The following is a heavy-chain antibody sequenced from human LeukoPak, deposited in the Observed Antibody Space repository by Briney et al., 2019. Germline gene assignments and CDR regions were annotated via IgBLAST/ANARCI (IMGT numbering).Heavy chain of an antibody. CDR3: ARDARVSSTSCPGY. D-gene: IGHD2-2*01. V-gene: IGHV3-21*01. CDR2: ISSSSSYI. Sequence: GGSLRLSCAASGFTFSSYSTNWVRQAPGKGLEWVSSISSSSSYIYYADSVKGRFTISRDNAKNSLYLQMNSLRAEDTAVYYCARDARVSSTSCPGYWGQGTLVTVSS. CDR1: GFTFSSYS. J-gene: IGHJ4*02.